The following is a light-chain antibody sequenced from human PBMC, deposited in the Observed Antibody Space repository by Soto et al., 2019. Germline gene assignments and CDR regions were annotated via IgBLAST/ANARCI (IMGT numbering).Light chain of an antibody. CDR2: DAS. Sequence: EIVLTQSPATLSLSPGERATLSCRASQSVSSYLAWYQQKPGQAPRLLIYDASNRATGIPARFSGSGSGTDFTLTISSLEPEDCAVYYCQQRSNWPWTFGQETKVEIK. V-gene: IGKV3-11*01. CDR1: QSVSSY. CDR3: QQRSNWPWT. J-gene: IGKJ1*01.